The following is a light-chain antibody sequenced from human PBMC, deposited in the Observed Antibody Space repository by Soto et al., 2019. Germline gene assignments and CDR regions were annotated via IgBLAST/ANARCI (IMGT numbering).Light chain of an antibody. J-gene: IGKJ2*01. CDR2: GAS. Sequence: EIVLTQSPGTLSLSPGERATLSCRASQSVSSSYLAWYQHKPGQAPSLLIYGASSRATGIPDRFSGSGSGTDFTLTISRLEPEDFAVYYCQQYGSSPHTFGQGTKREIK. V-gene: IGKV3-20*01. CDR3: QQYGSSPHT. CDR1: QSVSSSY.